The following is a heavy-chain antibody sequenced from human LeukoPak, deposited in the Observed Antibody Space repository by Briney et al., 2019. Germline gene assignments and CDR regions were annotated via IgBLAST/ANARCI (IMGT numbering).Heavy chain of an antibody. CDR1: GFTFSSYA. J-gene: IGHJ6*02. CDR2: ISGSSDST. Sequence: PGGSLRLSCAASGFTFSSYALTWVRQAPGKGLEWVSAISGSSDSTLFADSVKGRFTISRDNAKNSLYLQMNSLRDEDTAVYFCARRPYSDTSGRLSDVWGQGTTVTVSS. CDR3: ARRPYSDTSGRLSDV. V-gene: IGHV3-23*01. D-gene: IGHD3-22*01.